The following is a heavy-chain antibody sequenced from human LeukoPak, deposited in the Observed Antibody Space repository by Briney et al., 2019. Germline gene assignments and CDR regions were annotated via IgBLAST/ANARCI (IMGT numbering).Heavy chain of an antibody. CDR2: IRYDGSRK. V-gene: IGHV3-30*02. CDR3: AKVSLNMVNDAFDI. D-gene: IGHD4/OR15-4a*01. CDR1: GLTFSSYW. J-gene: IGHJ3*02. Sequence: GGSLRLSCAASGLTFSSYWMSWVRQAPDKGLEWVAFIRYDGSRKYYADSVKGRFTISRDNSRNTLYLQMNSLRVEDTAMYYCAKVSLNMVNDAFDIWGQGTMVSVSS.